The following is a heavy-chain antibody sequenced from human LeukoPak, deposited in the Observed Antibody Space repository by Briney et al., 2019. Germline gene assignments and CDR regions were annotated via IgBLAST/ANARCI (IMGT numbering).Heavy chain of an antibody. CDR1: GYTFTSYG. J-gene: IGHJ6*03. D-gene: IGHD1-26*01. Sequence: ASVKVSCKASGYTFTSYGISWVRQAPGQGLEWVGWISAYNGNTNYAQKLQGRVTMTTDTSTSTAYMELRSLRSDDTAVYYCARKGAATSGLDYYYMDVWGKGTTVTVSS. V-gene: IGHV1-18*01. CDR2: ISAYNGNT. CDR3: ARKGAATSGLDYYYMDV.